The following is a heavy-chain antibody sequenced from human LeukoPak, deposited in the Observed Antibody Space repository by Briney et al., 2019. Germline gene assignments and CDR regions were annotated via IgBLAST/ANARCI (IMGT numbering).Heavy chain of an antibody. V-gene: IGHV3-48*03. J-gene: IGHJ3*02. CDR1: GFTFSSYE. CDR3: ARAFNDAFDI. Sequence: GGSLRLSCAASGFTFSSYEMNWVRQAPGKGLEWVSYISSSGSTIYYADSVKGRFTISRDNAKNSLYLQMNSLRAEDTAMYYCARAFNDAFDIWGQGTMVTVSS. CDR2: ISSSGSTI.